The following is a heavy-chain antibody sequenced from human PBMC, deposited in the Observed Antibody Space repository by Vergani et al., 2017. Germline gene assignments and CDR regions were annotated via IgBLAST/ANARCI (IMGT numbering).Heavy chain of an antibody. CDR2: ISWNSGSI. V-gene: IGHV3-9*01. D-gene: IGHD3-10*01. Sequence: VQLVESGGGVVQPGRSLRLSCAASGFTFSSYGMHWVRQAPGKGLEWVSGISWNSGSIGYADSVKGRFTISRDNAKNSLYLQMNSLRAEDTALYYCARLRGPPELLWFGELLSWGQGTLVTVSS. CDR3: ARLRGPPELLWFGELLS. J-gene: IGHJ4*02. CDR1: GFTFSSYG.